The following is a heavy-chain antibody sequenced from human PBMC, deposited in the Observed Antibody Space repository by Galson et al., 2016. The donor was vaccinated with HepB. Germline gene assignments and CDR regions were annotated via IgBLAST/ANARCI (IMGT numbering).Heavy chain of an antibody. CDR2: INYNSGDV. V-gene: IGHV3-9*01. J-gene: IGHJ4*02. Sequence: SLRLSCAGSGFTFDDAAMHWVRQRPGKGLEWVSGINYNSGDVAYADSVKGRFTISRDNAKNSLYLQMSSLRPEDTALDYCAKGHGASLRYFFNSWGQGSLVAVSS. D-gene: IGHD4-17*01. CDR3: AKGHGASLRYFFNS. CDR1: GFTFDDAA.